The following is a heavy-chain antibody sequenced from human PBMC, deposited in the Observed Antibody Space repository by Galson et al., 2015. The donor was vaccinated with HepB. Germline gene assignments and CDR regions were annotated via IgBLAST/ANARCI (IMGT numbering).Heavy chain of an antibody. CDR2: TYYRSKWYN. V-gene: IGHV6-1*01. J-gene: IGHJ3*02. CDR3: ARVFGGSYDSSGYPLPRGAFDI. CDR1: GDSVSSNSAA. Sequence: CAISGDSVSSNSAAWNWIRQSPSRGLEWLGRTYYRSKWYNDYAVSVKSRITINPDTSKNQFSLQLNSVTPEDTAVYYCARVFGGSYDSSGYPLPRGAFDIWGQGTMVTVSS. D-gene: IGHD3-22*01.